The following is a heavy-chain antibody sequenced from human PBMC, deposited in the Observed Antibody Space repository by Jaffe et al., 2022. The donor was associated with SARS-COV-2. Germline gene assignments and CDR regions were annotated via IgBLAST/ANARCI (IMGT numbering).Heavy chain of an antibody. CDR2: IYSGGST. Sequence: EVQLVESGGGLVQPGGSLRLSCAASGFTVSSNYMSWVRQAPGKGLEWVSVIYSGGSTYYADSVKGRFTISRHNSKNTLYLQMNSLRAEDTAVYYCARAPTEEDSLAFDYWGQGTLVTVSS. D-gene: IGHD4-4*01. J-gene: IGHJ4*02. CDR3: ARAPTEEDSLAFDY. CDR1: GFTVSSNY. V-gene: IGHV3-53*04.